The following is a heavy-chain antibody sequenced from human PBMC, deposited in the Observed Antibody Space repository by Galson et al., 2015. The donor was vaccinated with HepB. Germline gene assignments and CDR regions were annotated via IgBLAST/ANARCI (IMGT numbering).Heavy chain of an antibody. CDR1: NDSFSSYS. D-gene: IGHD3-10*01. Sequence: ETLSLTCAIYNDSFSSYSWNWIRQPPGKGLEWIGEINRSGSPTYTPSLKSRVTISVDTFKNQFSLKLTSVTAADTAVYYCARHESILLGGLYGLDVWGQGTTVTVSS. J-gene: IGHJ6*02. CDR3: ARHESILLGGLYGLDV. CDR2: INRSGSP. V-gene: IGHV4-34*01.